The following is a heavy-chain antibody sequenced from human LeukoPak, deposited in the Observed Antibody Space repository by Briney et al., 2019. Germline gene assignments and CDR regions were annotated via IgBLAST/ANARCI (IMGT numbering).Heavy chain of an antibody. Sequence: SETLPLTCTVSGGSISSYYWSWIRQPPGKGLEWMGYIYYRGSTNYNPSLKSRVSISVDTSKNQFSLKLSSVTAADTAVYYCARQYRIAAANIDTGLQHWGQGTLVTVSS. CDR3: ARQYRIAAANIDTGLQH. J-gene: IGHJ1*01. V-gene: IGHV4-59*08. D-gene: IGHD6-13*01. CDR2: IYYRGST. CDR1: GGSISSYY.